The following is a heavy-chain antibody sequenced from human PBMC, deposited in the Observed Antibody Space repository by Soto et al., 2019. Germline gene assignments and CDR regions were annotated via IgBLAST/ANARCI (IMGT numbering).Heavy chain of an antibody. Sequence: EVQLVESGGGLVQPEGSLRLSCAASGFTFSSYWMHWVRQAPGKGLVWVSRINSDGSSTSYADSVKGRFTISRDNAKNTLYLQVNSLRAEDTAVYYCARVGSRHYYYCYYMDVWGKGTTVTVSS. CDR1: GFTFSSYW. J-gene: IGHJ6*03. V-gene: IGHV3-74*01. CDR2: INSDGSST. CDR3: ARVGSRHYYYCYYMDV.